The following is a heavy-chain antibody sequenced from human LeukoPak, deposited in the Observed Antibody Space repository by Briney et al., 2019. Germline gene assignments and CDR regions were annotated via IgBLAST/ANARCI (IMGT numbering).Heavy chain of an antibody. CDR1: GFTFSTYW. CDR3: ARAPSEIGGYYPEYFRH. CDR2: IKSDGST. J-gene: IGHJ1*01. Sequence: GGSLRLSCAASGFTFSTYWMHWVRRAPGKGLVGVARIKSDGSTNYADSVKGRFTISRDNAKNTLSLQMNSLRPEDTGVYYCARAPSEIGGYYPEYFRHWGQGTLVTVSS. V-gene: IGHV3-74*01. D-gene: IGHD3-3*01.